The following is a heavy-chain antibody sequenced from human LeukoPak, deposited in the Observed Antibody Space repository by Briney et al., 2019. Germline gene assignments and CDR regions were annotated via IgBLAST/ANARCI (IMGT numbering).Heavy chain of an antibody. CDR3: ARASGPTTPADAFDI. J-gene: IGHJ3*02. CDR1: GYSFTSYW. Sequence: GESLKISCKGSGYSFTSYWIGWVRQMPGKGLEWMGIIYPGDSDTRYSPSFQGQVTISADKSISTAYLQWSSLKASDTAMYYCARASGPTTPADAFDIWGQGTMVTVSS. V-gene: IGHV5-51*01. D-gene: IGHD1-26*01. CDR2: IYPGDSDT.